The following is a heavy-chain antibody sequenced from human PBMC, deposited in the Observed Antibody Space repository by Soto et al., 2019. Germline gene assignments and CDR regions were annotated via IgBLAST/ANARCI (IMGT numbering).Heavy chain of an antibody. Sequence: QVQLVESGGGVVQPGRSLRLYCAASGFTFSGYGMHWVRQAPGKGLEWVAVISYDGSNKYYADSVKGRFTISGDYSKNTLYLQMNSLRGEDTAVYYCAKDREQQLVRGWFDPWGQGTLVIVSS. J-gene: IGHJ5*02. CDR2: ISYDGSNK. V-gene: IGHV3-30*18. CDR1: GFTFSGYG. CDR3: AKDREQQLVRGWFDP. D-gene: IGHD6-13*01.